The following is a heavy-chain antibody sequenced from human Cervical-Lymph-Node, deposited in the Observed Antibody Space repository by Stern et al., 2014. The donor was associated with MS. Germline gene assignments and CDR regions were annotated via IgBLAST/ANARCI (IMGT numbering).Heavy chain of an antibody. J-gene: IGHJ5*02. V-gene: IGHV3-30*18. D-gene: IGHD3-22*01. CDR2: ISYGGDNK. CDR3: AKDPRIYDSSGYLDA. CDR1: GFTFSLYD. Sequence: VQLVESGGGVVQPGRSLRLSCAASGFTFSLYDMHWVRQAPGKGLEWVAAISYGGDNKFYTDSVKGRFPISRDNSKSTLYLQLNRLRPEDTAIYYCAKDPRIYDSSGYLDAWGQGTLVTVSS.